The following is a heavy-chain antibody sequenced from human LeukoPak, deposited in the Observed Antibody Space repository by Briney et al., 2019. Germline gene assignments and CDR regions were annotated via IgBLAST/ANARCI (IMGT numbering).Heavy chain of an antibody. J-gene: IGHJ4*02. V-gene: IGHV3-23*01. CDR1: GFTFSSYA. Sequence: GRSLRLSCAASGFTFSSYAMSWVCQAPGKGLEWVSGISGDGGSTYYADSVKGRFTISRDNSKNTLYLQMNSLRAEDTAVYYCANSYSSSWHYFDYWGQGTLVTVSS. CDR2: ISGDGGST. CDR3: ANSYSSSWHYFDY. D-gene: IGHD6-13*01.